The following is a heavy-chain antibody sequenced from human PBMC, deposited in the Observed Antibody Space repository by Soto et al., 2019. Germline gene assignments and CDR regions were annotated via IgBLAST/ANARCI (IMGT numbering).Heavy chain of an antibody. D-gene: IGHD2-15*01. J-gene: IGHJ4*01. CDR2: ISGSGGSP. V-gene: IGHV3-23*01. CDR3: TKARCSGDTCYVPDY. Sequence: GGSLSLSCAASGFTFSSYTMAWVRQAPGKGLEWVSSISGSGGSPYYADSVQGRFTISRDNYKNTVSLQMNSLRAEDTATYYCTKARCSGDTCYVPDYWGHGTLVTVSS. CDR1: GFTFSSYT.